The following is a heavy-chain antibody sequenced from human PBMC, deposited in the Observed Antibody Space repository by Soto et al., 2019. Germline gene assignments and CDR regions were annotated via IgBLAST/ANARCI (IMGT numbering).Heavy chain of an antibody. Sequence: GSLRLSCAASGFTFSSYGMHWVRQAPGKGLEWVAVISYDGSNKYYADSVKGRFTISRDNSKNTLYLQMNSLRAEDTAVYYCAKSLGYLDYWGQGTLVTVPQ. CDR1: GFTFSSYG. CDR3: AKSLGYLDY. J-gene: IGHJ4*02. V-gene: IGHV3-30*18. D-gene: IGHD6-13*01. CDR2: ISYDGSNK.